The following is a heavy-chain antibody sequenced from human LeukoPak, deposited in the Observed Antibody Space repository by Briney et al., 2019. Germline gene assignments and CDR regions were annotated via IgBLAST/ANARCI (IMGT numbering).Heavy chain of an antibody. Sequence: PGGSLRLSCAASGFTFSSYSMNWVRQAPGKGLEWVAVISYDGSNKYYADSVKGRFTISRDNSKNTLYLQMNSLRAEDTAVYYCARDLALRYFDWSPGDYWGQGTLVTVSS. J-gene: IGHJ4*02. CDR2: ISYDGSNK. CDR1: GFTFSSYS. V-gene: IGHV3-30*03. D-gene: IGHD3-9*01. CDR3: ARDLALRYFDWSPGDY.